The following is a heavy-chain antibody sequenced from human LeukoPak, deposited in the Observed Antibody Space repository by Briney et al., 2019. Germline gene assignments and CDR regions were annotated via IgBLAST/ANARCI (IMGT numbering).Heavy chain of an antibody. CDR1: GFTFSSYG. CDR3: ARDLAAGYYYDSSGYLDL. V-gene: IGHV3-33*01. J-gene: IGHJ3*01. D-gene: IGHD3-22*01. CDR2: IWYDGGNK. Sequence: GGSLRLSCAASGFTFSSYGMHWVRQAPGKGLEWVAVIWYDGGNKYYADSVKGRFTISRDNSKNTLYLQMNSLRAEDTAVYYCARDLAAGYYYDSSGYLDLWGQGTMVTVSS.